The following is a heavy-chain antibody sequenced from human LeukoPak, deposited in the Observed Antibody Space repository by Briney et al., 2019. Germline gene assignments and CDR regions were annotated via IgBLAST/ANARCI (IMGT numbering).Heavy chain of an antibody. CDR2: IDPSDSYT. J-gene: IGHJ4*02. CDR3: ARLGYYDGSAYPNFDY. D-gene: IGHD3-22*01. Sequence: GESLKISCKASGYSFTTYWISWVRQMPGQGLEWMGKIDPSDSYTNYSPSFQGHVTISADKSISTAYLQWSSLRASDTAMYYCARLGYYDGSAYPNFDYWGQGTLVTVSS. CDR1: GYSFTTYW. V-gene: IGHV5-10-1*01.